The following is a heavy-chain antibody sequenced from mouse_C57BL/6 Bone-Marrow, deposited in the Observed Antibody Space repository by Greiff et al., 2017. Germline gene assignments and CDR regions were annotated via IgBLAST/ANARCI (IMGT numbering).Heavy chain of an antibody. Sequence: QVQLQQPGAELVTPGASVKLSCKASGYTFTSYWMHWVKQRPGRGLEWIGRIDPNSGGTKYNEKFKSKATLTVDKPSSTAYVQRSSLTSADSAVYDGASGIYYGNSAYFDYWGQGTALTVAA. CDR3: ASGIYYGNSAYFDY. J-gene: IGHJ2*01. CDR2: IDPNSGGT. D-gene: IGHD2-1*01. V-gene: IGHV1-72*01. CDR1: GYTFTSYW.